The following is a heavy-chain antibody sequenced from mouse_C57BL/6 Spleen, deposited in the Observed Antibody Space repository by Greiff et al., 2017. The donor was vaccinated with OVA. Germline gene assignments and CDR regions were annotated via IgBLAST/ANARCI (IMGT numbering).Heavy chain of an antibody. CDR1: GFTFSDYG. CDR2: ISSGSSTI. D-gene: IGHD2-4*01. CDR3: ARGYYDWFAY. Sequence: EVQRVESGGGLVKPGGSLKLSCAASGFTFSDYGMHWVRQAPEKGLEWVAYISSGSSTIYYADTVKGRFTISRDNAKNTLFLQMTSLRSEYTAMYYCARGYYDWFAYWGQGTLVTVSA. J-gene: IGHJ3*01. V-gene: IGHV5-17*01.